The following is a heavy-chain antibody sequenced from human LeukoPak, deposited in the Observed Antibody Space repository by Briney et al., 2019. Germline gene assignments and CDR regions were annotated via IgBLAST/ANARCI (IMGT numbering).Heavy chain of an antibody. Sequence: ASVKVSCKASGYTFTSYGISWVRQAPGQGLERMGWISAYNGNTNYAQKLQGRVTMTTDTSTSTAYMELRSLRSDDTAVYYCATGIAVAGTRDYWGQGTLVTVSS. CDR3: ATGIAVAGTRDY. CDR2: ISAYNGNT. D-gene: IGHD6-19*01. CDR1: GYTFTSYG. J-gene: IGHJ4*02. V-gene: IGHV1-18*04.